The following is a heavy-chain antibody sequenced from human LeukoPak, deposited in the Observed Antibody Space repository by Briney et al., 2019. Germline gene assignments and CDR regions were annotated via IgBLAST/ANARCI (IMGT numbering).Heavy chain of an antibody. D-gene: IGHD1-26*01. J-gene: IGHJ4*02. Sequence: PSETLSLTCTVSGGSISSYFWTWIRQPPGRGLEWIGFVSYSGITNYNPSLKRRVTISVDMSNNQFSLKLSSVTAADTAVYYCARSHSGIYYGNIDDWGQGSLVTVSS. CDR1: GGSISSYF. CDR2: VSYSGIT. V-gene: IGHV4-59*01. CDR3: ARSHSGIYYGNIDD.